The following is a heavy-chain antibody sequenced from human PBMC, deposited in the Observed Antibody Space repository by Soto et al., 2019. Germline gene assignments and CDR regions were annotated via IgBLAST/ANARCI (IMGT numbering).Heavy chain of an antibody. CDR1: GYTFTSYG. CDR3: ARARSRSYPGHSYFDY. J-gene: IGHJ4*02. CDR2: ISAYNGNT. V-gene: IGHV1-18*04. D-gene: IGHD1-26*01. Sequence: GASVKVSCKASGYTFTSYGISWVRQAPGQGLEWMGWISAYNGNTNYAQKLQGRVTMTTDTSTSTAYMELRSLTSDDTAVYYCARARSRSYPGHSYFDYWGQGTPVTVSS.